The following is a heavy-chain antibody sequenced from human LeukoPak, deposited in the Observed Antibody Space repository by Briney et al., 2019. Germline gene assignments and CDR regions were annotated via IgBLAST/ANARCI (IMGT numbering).Heavy chain of an antibody. V-gene: IGHV4-38-2*02. CDR1: GYSISSGYY. CDR3: ARGDCSSTICYSPMDV. Sequence: SETLSLTCSVSGYSISSGYYWGWIRQPPGKGLEWIASIYHSGSTYHNPSLRNRITISVETSKNQFSLKVNSVTAADTAVYYCARGDCSSTICYSPMDVWGKGTTVTVSS. J-gene: IGHJ6*03. D-gene: IGHD2-2*01. CDR2: IYHSGST.